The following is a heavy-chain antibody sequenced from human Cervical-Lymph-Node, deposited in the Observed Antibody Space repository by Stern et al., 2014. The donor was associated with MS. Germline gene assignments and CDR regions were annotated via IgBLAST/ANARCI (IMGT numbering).Heavy chain of an antibody. D-gene: IGHD3-10*01. CDR3: ARGNYGSGSYYNPKWFDP. J-gene: IGHJ5*02. V-gene: IGHV3-21*01. CDR2: ISGGSSFI. Sequence: VQLLESGGGLVKPGGSLRLSCAASGFSFSSYDMHWVRQAPGKGLEWVSSISGGSSFIYYGDSVKGRFTISRDNAKNSLYLQMNSLRAEDTAVYYCARGNYGSGSYYNPKWFDPWGQGTQVTVSS. CDR1: GFSFSSYD.